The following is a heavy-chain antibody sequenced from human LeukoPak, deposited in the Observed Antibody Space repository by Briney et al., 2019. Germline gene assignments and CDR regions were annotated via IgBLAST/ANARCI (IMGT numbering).Heavy chain of an antibody. CDR1: GASISSSY. CDR2: IYYSGTT. Sequence: SETLSLTCTVSGASISSSYWSWIRQPPGKGLEWIGYIYYSGTTMYNPSFKSRVTISVDTSKNQFSLKVNSVAAADTAVYYCARGQPQRYSSGWYVNWFDPWGQGTLVTVSS. D-gene: IGHD6-19*01. V-gene: IGHV4-59*01. J-gene: IGHJ5*02. CDR3: ARGQPQRYSSGWYVNWFDP.